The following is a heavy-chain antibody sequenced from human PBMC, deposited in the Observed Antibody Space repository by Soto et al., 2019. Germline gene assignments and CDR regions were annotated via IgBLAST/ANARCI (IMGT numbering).Heavy chain of an antibody. CDR2: ITSSGSYR. Sequence: QVQLVESGGGLVKPGGSLRLSCAASGFTFRDNYMTWIRQAPGKGLQWISYITSSGSYRHYADSVKGRFTISRDNANNSLYLQMNNLRAEDTAVYYCAKNPNYYYYMDVWGKGTTVSVSS. J-gene: IGHJ6*03. V-gene: IGHV3-11*01. CDR1: GFTFRDNY. CDR3: AKNPNYYYYMDV.